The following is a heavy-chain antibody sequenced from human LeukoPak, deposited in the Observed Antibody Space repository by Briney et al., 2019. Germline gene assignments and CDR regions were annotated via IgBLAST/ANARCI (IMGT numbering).Heavy chain of an antibody. V-gene: IGHV3-23*01. D-gene: IGHD3-9*01. J-gene: IGHJ4*02. Sequence: GGSLRLSCAASGFTFSSYGMSWVRQAPGKGLEWVSAISGSGGSTYYADSVKGRFTISRDNSKNTLYLQMNSLRAEDTAVYYCAKDTYYDILTGYYPLPFDYWGQGTLVTVSS. CDR1: GFTFSSYG. CDR2: ISGSGGST. CDR3: AKDTYYDILTGYYPLPFDY.